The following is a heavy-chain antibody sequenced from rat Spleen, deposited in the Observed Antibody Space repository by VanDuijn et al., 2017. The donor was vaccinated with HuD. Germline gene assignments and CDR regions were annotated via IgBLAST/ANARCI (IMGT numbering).Heavy chain of an antibody. CDR2: IRHDGRNT. D-gene: IGHD1-2*01. CDR1: GFTFSDYY. J-gene: IGHJ4*01. Sequence: EVQLVESDGGLVQPGRSLELSCAASGFTFSDYYMAWVRQAPTKGLEWVATIRHDGRNTYYRDSVKGRFTISRDNAKSTLYLQMDSLRSEDTATYFCARQSTFSAAAEVMDGWGQGASVTVSS. CDR3: ARQSTFSAAAEVMDG. V-gene: IGHV5-29*01.